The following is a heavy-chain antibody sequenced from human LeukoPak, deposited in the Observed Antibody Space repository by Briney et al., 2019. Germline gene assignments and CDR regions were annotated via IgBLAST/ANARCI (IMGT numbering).Heavy chain of an antibody. V-gene: IGHV1-18*04. J-gene: IGHJ4*02. CDR2: ITAYNGDT. CDR1: SYTFPSYG. Sequence: ASVKVSCKASSYTFPSYGISWVRQAPGQGLEWMGWITAYNGDTNYAQKFQGRVTMTTDTSTSTAYMELRSLRSDDTAVYYCATERTGISNEYWGQGTLVTVSS. D-gene: IGHD4-11*01. CDR3: ATERTGISNEY.